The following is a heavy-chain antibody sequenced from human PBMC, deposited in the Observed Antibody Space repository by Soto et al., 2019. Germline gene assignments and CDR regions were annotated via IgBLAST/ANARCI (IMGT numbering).Heavy chain of an antibody. D-gene: IGHD3-3*01. CDR3: ARESGMGTIFGVVIDRGNWFDP. CDR2: IIPIFGTA. CDR1: GVTFSSYS. V-gene: IGHV1-69*13. Sequence: SVKDSCKASGVTFSSYSISCVRQSPVQVLEWMLGIIPIFGTANYAQKFQGRVTITADESTSTAYMELSSLRSEDTAVYYCARESGMGTIFGVVIDRGNWFDPWGQGTLVTVSS. J-gene: IGHJ5*02.